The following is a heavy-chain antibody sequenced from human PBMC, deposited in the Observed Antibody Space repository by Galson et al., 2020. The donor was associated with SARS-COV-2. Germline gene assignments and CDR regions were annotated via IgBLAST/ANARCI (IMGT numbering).Heavy chain of an antibody. D-gene: IGHD3-22*01. V-gene: IGHV3-73*01. J-gene: IGHJ5*02. CDR3: LRLAGDSGGRNDP. CDR2: IRTKANNYAT. CDR1: GFTFSDSA. Sequence: GGSLRLSCAASGFTFSDSAMHWVRQASGKGQEWVGRIRTKANNYATSYAASVKGRFTISRDDSKNTAWLQMNGLTTDDTAVYYCLRLAGDSGGRNDPWGQGTLVTVSS.